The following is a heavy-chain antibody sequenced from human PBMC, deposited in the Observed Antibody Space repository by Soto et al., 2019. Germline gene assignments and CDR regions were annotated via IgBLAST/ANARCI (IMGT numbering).Heavy chain of an antibody. CDR3: ARVPSILPFFDH. Sequence: LSLTCAVSGGSISSGGYFMGWIRQAPGKGLEWLSYITTSGSNIYYADSVKGRFTISRDNAKNSLYLQINSLRADDTAVYYCARVPSILPFFDHWGQGTLVTVSS. V-gene: IGHV3-11*01. J-gene: IGHJ4*02. CDR1: GGSISSGGYF. CDR2: ITTSGSNI. D-gene: IGHD2-2*01.